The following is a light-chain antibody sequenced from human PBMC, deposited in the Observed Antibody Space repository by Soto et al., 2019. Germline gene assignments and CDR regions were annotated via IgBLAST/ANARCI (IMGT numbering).Light chain of an antibody. J-gene: IGKJ4*01. Sequence: ELVLTQSPATVSLSPSEIATLSCMASQSVTNSLAWYQQKPSQAPRLLVYDSSNRATVIPTLCSGSGSGTFFTLTISNLEPEDFAVYYCQHHINWPLTFGGGTKVDIK. CDR1: QSVTNS. CDR3: QHHINWPLT. CDR2: DSS. V-gene: IGKV3-11*01.